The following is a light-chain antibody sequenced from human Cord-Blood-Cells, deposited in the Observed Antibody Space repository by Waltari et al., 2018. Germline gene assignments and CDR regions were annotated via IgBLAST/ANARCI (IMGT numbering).Light chain of an antibody. CDR1: SRDVGGYNY. CDR2: EVS. Sequence: QSALTQPPSASGSPGQSVTISCTGTSRDVGGYNYVSWYPQHPGKAPKLMIYEVSKRPSGVPDRFSGSKSGNTASLTVSGLQAEDEADYYCSSYAGSNNVVFGGGTKLTVL. CDR3: SSYAGSNNVV. J-gene: IGLJ2*01. V-gene: IGLV2-8*01.